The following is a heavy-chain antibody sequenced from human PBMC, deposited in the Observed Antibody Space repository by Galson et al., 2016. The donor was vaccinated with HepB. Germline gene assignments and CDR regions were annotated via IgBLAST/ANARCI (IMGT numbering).Heavy chain of an antibody. J-gene: IGHJ4*02. D-gene: IGHD3/OR15-3a*01. Sequence: SETLSLTCTVSRGSITTYYWSWVRQPPGKGLEWIGYVDFSGFTNYNPSLKSRVSISADTSKNQFYLKLRSVTAADTAVYYCTREIKIFGLVTEYYSDSWGQGALVTVSS. CDR3: TREIKIFGLVTEYYSDS. V-gene: IGHV4-59*01. CDR1: RGSITTYY. CDR2: VDFSGFT.